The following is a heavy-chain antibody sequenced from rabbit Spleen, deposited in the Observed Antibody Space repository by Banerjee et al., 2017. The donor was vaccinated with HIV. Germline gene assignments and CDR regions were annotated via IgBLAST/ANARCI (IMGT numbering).Heavy chain of an antibody. V-gene: IGHV1S40*01. CDR2: IAGSSSGFT. J-gene: IGHJ4*01. CDR3: ARLSDSSGWGEYL. Sequence: QSLEESGGDLVKPGAYMTLTCTASGFSFSSSDYMCWVRQAPGKGLDWISCIAGSSSGFTYSAPWAKGRFTISKTSSTAVTMQMTILTVADTATYFCARLSDSSGWGEYLWGQGTLVTVS. D-gene: IGHD4-1*01. CDR1: GFSFSSSDY.